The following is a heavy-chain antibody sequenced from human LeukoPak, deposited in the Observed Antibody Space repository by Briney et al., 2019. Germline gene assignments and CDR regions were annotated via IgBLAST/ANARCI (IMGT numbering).Heavy chain of an antibody. CDR1: GGSISSGLYS. J-gene: IGHJ4*02. D-gene: IGHD5-24*01. Sequence: SETLSLTCDVSGGSISSGLYSWSWIRQPLGKGLEWIGYIYHTGSTYYNPSLKSRVTISVDTSKNQFSLKLSSVTAADTAVYYCARVRDGYNIVDYWGQGTLVTVSS. V-gene: IGHV4-30-2*01. CDR3: ARVRDGYNIVDY. CDR2: IYHTGST.